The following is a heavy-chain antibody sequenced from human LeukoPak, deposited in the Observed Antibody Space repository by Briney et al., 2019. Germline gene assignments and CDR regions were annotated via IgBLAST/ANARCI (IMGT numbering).Heavy chain of an antibody. J-gene: IGHJ3*02. CDR3: ARPYCSSTSCSMDGAFDI. CDR1: GYSFTNYW. Sequence: GESLKISCKDSGYSFTNYWIGWVRQMPGKGLEWMGIIYPGDSDTRYSPSFQGQVTISADKSISTAYLQWSSLKASDTAMYYCARPYCSSTSCSMDGAFDIWGQGTMVTVSS. D-gene: IGHD2-2*01. V-gene: IGHV5-51*01. CDR2: IYPGDSDT.